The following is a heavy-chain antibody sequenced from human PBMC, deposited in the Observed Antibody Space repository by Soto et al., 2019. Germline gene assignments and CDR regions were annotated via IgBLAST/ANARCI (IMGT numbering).Heavy chain of an antibody. Sequence: QLRLQESGPGLVKPSVTLSLTGAVSGDSGTSYDAYWAWSRRPAGQGLEWIGTISHTGVTFYNPPPNSRLTLSQAASNSQFALKQASMTAADGGVFFWARQMRAPIHHCGWLSAVNSWGQGTLVTVSS. D-gene: IGHD3-9*01. CDR3: ARQMRAPIHHCGWLSAVNS. J-gene: IGHJ5*02. CDR1: GDSGTSYDAY. V-gene: IGHV4-39*01. CDR2: ISHTGVT.